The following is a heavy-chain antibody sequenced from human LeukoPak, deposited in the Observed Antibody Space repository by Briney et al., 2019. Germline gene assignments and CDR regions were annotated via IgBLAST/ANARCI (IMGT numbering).Heavy chain of an antibody. Sequence: SQTLSLTCTVSGGSISSGSYYWSWIRQPAGKGLEWIGRIYTSGSTNYNPSLKSRVTISVDTSKNQFSLKLSSVTAADTAVYYCARDSQDDYYYGMDVWGQGTTVTVSS. CDR2: IYTSGST. J-gene: IGHJ6*02. CDR3: ARDSQDDYYYGMDV. V-gene: IGHV4-61*02. D-gene: IGHD2-15*01. CDR1: GGSISSGSYY.